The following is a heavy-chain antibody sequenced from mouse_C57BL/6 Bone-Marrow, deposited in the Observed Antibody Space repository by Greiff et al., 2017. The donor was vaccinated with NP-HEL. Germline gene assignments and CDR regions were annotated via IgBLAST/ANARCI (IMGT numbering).Heavy chain of an antibody. CDR3: ARSTVCLLSFMDY. D-gene: IGHD2-2*01. J-gene: IGHJ4*01. CDR1: GYTFTSYT. Sequence: QVQLQQSGAELARPGASVKMSCKASGYTFTSYTMHWVKQRPGQGLEWIGYINPSSGYTKYNQKFKDKATLTADKSSSTAYMQLSSLTSEDSAVYYGARSTVCLLSFMDYWGQGTSVTVSS. CDR2: INPSSGYT. V-gene: IGHV1-4*01.